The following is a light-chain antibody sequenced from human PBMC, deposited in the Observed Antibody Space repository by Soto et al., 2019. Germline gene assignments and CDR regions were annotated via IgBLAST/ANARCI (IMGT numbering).Light chain of an antibody. J-gene: IGKJ2*01. CDR2: DAS. Sequence: DIQMTQSPSTLSASVGDRVTITCRASRGIINYVNWFQQKPGKAPTLLIFDASNLETGVPPRFSGSGSGTNYSFTITGLQPEDVATYYCQQYGNLPYTFGRGTKVEI. V-gene: IGKV1-33*01. CDR1: RGIINY. CDR3: QQYGNLPYT.